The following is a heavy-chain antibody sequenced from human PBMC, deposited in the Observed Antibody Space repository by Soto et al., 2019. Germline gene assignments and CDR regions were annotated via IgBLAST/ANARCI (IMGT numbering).Heavy chain of an antibody. D-gene: IGHD2-15*01. CDR2: MDGNDGST. CDR3: VKLISGSSYAPPAY. V-gene: IGHV3-23*01. CDR1: GFTFSSYA. Sequence: EVQLLESGGGLVQPGGSLRLSCAASGFTFSSYALSWVRQAPGKGLEWVSVMDGNDGSTRYVDSVKGRFSISRDNSKNTVYLQMSSLRAEDTALYYCVKLISGSSYAPPAYWGQGTLVTVSS. J-gene: IGHJ4*02.